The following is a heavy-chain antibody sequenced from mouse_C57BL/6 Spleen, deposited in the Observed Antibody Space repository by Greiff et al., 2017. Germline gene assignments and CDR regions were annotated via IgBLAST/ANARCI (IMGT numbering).Heavy chain of an antibody. Sequence: QVQLQQPGAELVKPGASVKMSCKASGYTFTSYWITWVKQRPGQGLEWIGDIFPGSGSTNYNEKFKSKATLTVDTSSSTAYMQLSSLTSEDSAVYYCARYYYGSSPYFDYWGQGTTLTVSS. CDR3: ARYYYGSSPYFDY. D-gene: IGHD1-1*01. CDR2: IFPGSGST. J-gene: IGHJ2*01. CDR1: GYTFTSYW. V-gene: IGHV1-55*01.